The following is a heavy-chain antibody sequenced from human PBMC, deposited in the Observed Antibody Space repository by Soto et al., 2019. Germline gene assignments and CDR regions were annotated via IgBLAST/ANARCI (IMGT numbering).Heavy chain of an antibody. D-gene: IGHD3-16*02. J-gene: IGHJ4*02. Sequence: QVQLAQSGAEERKPGASVKVSCEATGYTFTAYAMHWVRQAPGQSLEWMGWINPANGNTRYSQKFKGRLTITSDTSANTVYMELSSLTSEDTAMYYCTRSAISPYGGLIGPFDYWGQGNLVTVSS. CDR3: TRSAISPYGGLIGPFDY. CDR2: INPANGNT. V-gene: IGHV1-3*05. CDR1: GYTFTAYA.